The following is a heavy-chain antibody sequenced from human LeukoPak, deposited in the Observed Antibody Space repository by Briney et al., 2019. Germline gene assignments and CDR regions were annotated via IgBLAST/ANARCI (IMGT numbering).Heavy chain of an antibody. V-gene: IGHV1-8*01. D-gene: IGHD6-13*01. CDR2: MNPNSGNT. CDR3: ARGNRAAAGDYYYYYGMDV. Sequence: ASVKVSCKASGHTFTSYDINWVRQATGQGLEWMGWMNPNSGNTGYAQKFQGRVTMTRNTSISTAYMELSSLRSEDTAVYYCARGNRAAAGDYYYYYGMDVWGQGTTVTVSS. J-gene: IGHJ6*02. CDR1: GHTFTSYD.